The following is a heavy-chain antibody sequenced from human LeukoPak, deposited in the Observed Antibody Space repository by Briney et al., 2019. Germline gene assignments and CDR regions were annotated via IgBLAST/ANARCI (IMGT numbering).Heavy chain of an antibody. CDR1: GGSISSYY. J-gene: IGHJ6*03. CDR3: ARDGGTRYYYYMDV. V-gene: IGHV4-59*01. D-gene: IGHD3-16*01. CDR2: IYYSGST. Sequence: SETLSLTCTVSGGSISSYYWSWIRQPPGKGLEWIGYIYYSGSTNYNPSLKSRVTISVDTSKNQFSLKLSSVTAADTAVYYCARDGGTRYYYYMDVWGKGTTVTVSS.